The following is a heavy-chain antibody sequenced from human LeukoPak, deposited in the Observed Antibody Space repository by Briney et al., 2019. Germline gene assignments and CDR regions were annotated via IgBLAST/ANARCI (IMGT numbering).Heavy chain of an antibody. Sequence: GGSLRLSCAASGFTVSSNYMSWVRQAPGKGLEWVSSISGSGDSTFYADSVKGRFSISRDNSKNTLYLQVNGLRAEDTAVYYCAKDRLLNCRGDCYIFDYWGQGTVVTVSS. D-gene: IGHD2-21*02. CDR1: GFTVSSNY. V-gene: IGHV3-23*01. CDR3: AKDRLLNCRGDCYIFDY. J-gene: IGHJ4*02. CDR2: ISGSGDST.